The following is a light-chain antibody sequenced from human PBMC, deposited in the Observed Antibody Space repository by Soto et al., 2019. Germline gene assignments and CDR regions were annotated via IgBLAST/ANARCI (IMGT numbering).Light chain of an antibody. CDR1: QSVSSN. CDR3: HQYNSWPPGT. CDR2: GAS. J-gene: IGKJ2*01. Sequence: EIVMTQSPATLSVSPGERATLSFRASQSVSSNLAWYQQKPGQAPRLLIYGASTRATGIPDRFSGSGSGTEFTLTISSLQSEDFALYYCHQYNSWPPGTFGQGAKVDIK. V-gene: IGKV3-15*01.